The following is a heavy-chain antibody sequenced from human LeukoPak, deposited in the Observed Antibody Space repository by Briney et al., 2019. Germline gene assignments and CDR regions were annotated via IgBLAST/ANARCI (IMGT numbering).Heavy chain of an antibody. D-gene: IGHD3-9*01. J-gene: IGHJ4*02. V-gene: IGHV4-34*01. Sequence: PSETLSLTCAVYGGSFSGYYWSWIRQPPGKGLEWIGEINHSGSTNYNPSLKSRVTISVDTSKNQFSLKLSSVTAADTAVYYCARTPQDNFDYIKRPAGFYYFDYWGQGTLVTVSS. CDR2: INHSGST. CDR3: ARTPQDNFDYIKRPAGFYYFDY. CDR1: GGSFSGYY.